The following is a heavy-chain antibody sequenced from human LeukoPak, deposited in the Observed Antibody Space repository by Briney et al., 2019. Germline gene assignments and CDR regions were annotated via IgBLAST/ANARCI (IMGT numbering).Heavy chain of an antibody. Sequence: KPGGSLRLSCAASGFTFSSYSMNWVRQAPGKGLEWVSSISSSSSYIYYADSVKGRFTISRDNAKNSLYLQMNSLRAEDTAVYYCARGYSRSWYDDFDIWGQGAMVTVSS. CDR2: ISSSSSYI. CDR1: GFTFSSYS. J-gene: IGHJ3*02. CDR3: ARGYSRSWYDDFDI. D-gene: IGHD6-13*01. V-gene: IGHV3-21*01.